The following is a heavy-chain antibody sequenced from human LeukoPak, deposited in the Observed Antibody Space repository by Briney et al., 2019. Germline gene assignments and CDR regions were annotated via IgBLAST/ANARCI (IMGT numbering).Heavy chain of an antibody. J-gene: IGHJ4*02. D-gene: IGHD2-15*01. Sequence: SETLSLTCAVYGGSLSGYYWSWIRQPPGKGLEWIGEINHSGSTNYNPSLKSRVTISVDTSKNQFSLKLSSVTAADTAVYYCARVVVAATSIGSVDYWGQGTLVTVSS. CDR1: GGSLSGYY. CDR2: INHSGST. CDR3: ARVVVAATSIGSVDY. V-gene: IGHV4-34*01.